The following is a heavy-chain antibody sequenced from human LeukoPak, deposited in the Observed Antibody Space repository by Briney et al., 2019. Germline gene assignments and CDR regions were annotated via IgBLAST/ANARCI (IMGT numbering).Heavy chain of an antibody. J-gene: IGHJ4*02. D-gene: IGHD2-2*02. CDR2: IKQDGSEK. CDR3: ARDGQLLYLDY. V-gene: IGHV3-7*01. Sequence: GGSLRLSCAASGFTFSSYWMIWVRQAPGKGLEWVANIKQDGSEKYYVYSVKGRFTISRDNAKNPLYLQMNSLRAEDTAVYYCARDGQLLYLDYWGQGTLVTVSS. CDR1: GFTFSSYW.